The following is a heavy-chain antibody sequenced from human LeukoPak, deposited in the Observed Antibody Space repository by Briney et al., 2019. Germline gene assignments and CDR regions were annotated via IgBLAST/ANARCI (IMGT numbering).Heavy chain of an antibody. CDR2: IDWDDDK. D-gene: IGHD3-9*01. CDR3: ARIRANYDILTGPFDY. J-gene: IGHJ4*02. V-gene: IGHV2-70*11. Sequence: SGPALVKPTQTLTLTCTFSGFSLSTSGMCVSWIRQPPGKALEWLARIDWDDDKYYSTSLKTRLTISKDTSKNQVVLTMTNMDPVDTATYYCARIRANYDILTGPFDYWGQGTLVTVSS. CDR1: GFSLSTSGMC.